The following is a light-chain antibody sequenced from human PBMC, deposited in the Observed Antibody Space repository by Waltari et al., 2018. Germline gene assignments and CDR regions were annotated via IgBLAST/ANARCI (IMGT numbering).Light chain of an antibody. J-gene: IGKJ1*01. CDR3: QQYNSYPS. V-gene: IGKV1-5*03. CDR2: TAS. CDR1: QSISSW. Sequence: DIRMTQSPSTLSTSVGDRVTITCRASQSISSWLAWDQQKPGKAPKLLIYTASSLKSGVPSRFSGSGSGTEFTLTISSLQPDDFATYYCQQYNSYPSFGQGTKVEIK.